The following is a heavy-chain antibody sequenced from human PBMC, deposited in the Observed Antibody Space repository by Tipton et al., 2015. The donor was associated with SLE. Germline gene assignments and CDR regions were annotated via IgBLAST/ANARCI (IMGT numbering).Heavy chain of an antibody. J-gene: IGHJ6*02. CDR2: ISSSSSYI. CDR1: GFTFSSYS. Sequence: SLRLSCAASGFTFSSYSMNWVRQAPGKGLEWVSSISSSSSYIYYADSVKGRFTISRDDAINSLYLQMNSLRAEDTAVYYCASLPVYCYYGVDEWGQGTPVAVTS. CDR3: ASLPVYCYYGVDE. V-gene: IGHV3-21*01.